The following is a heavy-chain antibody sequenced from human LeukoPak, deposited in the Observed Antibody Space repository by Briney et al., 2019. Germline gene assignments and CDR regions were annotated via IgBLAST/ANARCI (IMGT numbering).Heavy chain of an antibody. D-gene: IGHD1-1*01. CDR3: ARGASRYSVDY. CDR1: GGTFSSYA. Sequence: ASVKVSCKASGGTFSSYAISWVRQAPGQGLEWMGGIIPIFGTANYAQKFQGRVTITADESTSTAYMELSSLRSGDTAVYYCARGASRYSVDYWGQGTLVTVSS. V-gene: IGHV1-69*13. J-gene: IGHJ4*02. CDR2: IIPIFGTA.